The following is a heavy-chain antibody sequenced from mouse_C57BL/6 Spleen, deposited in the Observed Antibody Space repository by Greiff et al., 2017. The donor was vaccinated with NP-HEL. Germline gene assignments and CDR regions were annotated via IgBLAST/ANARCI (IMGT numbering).Heavy chain of an antibody. Sequence: EVMLVESGGGLVKPGGSLKLSCAASGFTFSSYAMSWVRQTPEKRLEWVATISDGGSYTYYPDNVKGRFTISRDNAKNNLYLQMSHLKSEDTAMYYCARDSNYKEFAYWGQGTLVTVSA. CDR1: GFTFSSYA. D-gene: IGHD2-5*01. CDR2: ISDGGSYT. V-gene: IGHV5-4*01. CDR3: ARDSNYKEFAY. J-gene: IGHJ3*01.